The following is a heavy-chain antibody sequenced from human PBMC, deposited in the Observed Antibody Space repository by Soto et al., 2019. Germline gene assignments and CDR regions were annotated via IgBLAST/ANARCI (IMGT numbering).Heavy chain of an antibody. Sequence: EVQLLESGGGLVQPGGSLRLSCAASGFTFSSYAMSWVRQAPGKGLEWVSAISGSGGSTYYADSVKGRFTISRDNSKNTRYLQMNSLRAEDTAVYYCAKDLGGFGAPGDYWGQGTLVTVSS. J-gene: IGHJ4*02. CDR2: ISGSGGST. V-gene: IGHV3-23*01. CDR1: GFTFSSYA. CDR3: AKDLGGFGAPGDY. D-gene: IGHD3-16*01.